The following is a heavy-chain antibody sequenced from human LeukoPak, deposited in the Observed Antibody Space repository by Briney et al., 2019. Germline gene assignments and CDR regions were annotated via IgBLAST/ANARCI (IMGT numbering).Heavy chain of an antibody. CDR3: ASTLGSGRMYNWFDP. Sequence: ASVTVCCSASDSTFSNYGMSWASEAPGHGLGWMGWISGFNGHTKYSQKSQGRVTMTTDTSTSTAYMEVRSLRSDDTAVYYCASTLGSGRMYNWFDPWGQGTLVTVSS. D-gene: IGHD6-19*01. CDR2: ISGFNGHT. J-gene: IGHJ5*02. CDR1: DSTFSNYG. V-gene: IGHV1-18*04.